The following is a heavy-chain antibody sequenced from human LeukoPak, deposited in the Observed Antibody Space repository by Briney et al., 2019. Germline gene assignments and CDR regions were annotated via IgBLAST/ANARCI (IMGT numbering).Heavy chain of an antibody. D-gene: IGHD3-22*01. V-gene: IGHV4-34*01. Sequence: SETLSLTCAVYGGSFSGYYWSWIRQPPGKGLEWIGEINHSGSTNYNPSLKSRVTISVDTSMNQFSLKLSSVTAADTAVYYCARKRSERYYYDSRGYFDYWGQGTLVTVSS. CDR1: GGSFSGYY. J-gene: IGHJ4*02. CDR2: INHSGST. CDR3: ARKRSERYYYDSRGYFDY.